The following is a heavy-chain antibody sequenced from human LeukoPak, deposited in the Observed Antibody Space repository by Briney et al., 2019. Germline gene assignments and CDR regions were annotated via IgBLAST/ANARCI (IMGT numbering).Heavy chain of an antibody. D-gene: IGHD3-10*01. V-gene: IGHV4-38-2*02. CDR2: IYHSGST. CDR1: GYSISSGYY. Sequence: SETLSLTCTVSGYSISSGYYWGWIRQPPGKGLEWIGSIYHSGSTYYNPSLKSRVTISVDTSKNQFSLKLGSVTAADTAVYYCARDVLLWFGEFLPWGQGTLVTVSS. CDR3: ARDVLLWFGEFLP. J-gene: IGHJ5*02.